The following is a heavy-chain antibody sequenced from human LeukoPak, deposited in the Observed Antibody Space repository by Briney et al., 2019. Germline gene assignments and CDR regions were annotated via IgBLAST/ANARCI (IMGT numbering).Heavy chain of an antibody. CDR1: GFTFSGHG. J-gene: IGHJ4*02. D-gene: IGHD6-19*01. V-gene: IGHV3-33*01. Sequence: GGSLGLSCAASGFTFSGHGMHWVRQAPGKGLEWVAVIWFDGSKEYYADSVKGRFTISRDNSKNMLYLQMNSLRAEDTAVYYCARYSSGWFLDHWGQGTLVTVSS. CDR2: IWFDGSKE. CDR3: ARYSSGWFLDH.